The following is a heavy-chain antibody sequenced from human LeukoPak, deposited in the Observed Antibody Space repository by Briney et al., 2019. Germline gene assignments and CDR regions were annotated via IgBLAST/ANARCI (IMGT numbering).Heavy chain of an antibody. CDR2: LWSDGRTE. J-gene: IGHJ5*02. V-gene: IGHV3-33*08. Sequence: GGSLRLSCAASGFTFSNYGMHWVRQAPGKGLEWVAVLWSDGRTEYYADSVKGRFTVSRDNFKNTLYLQMNSLRVEDTAVYYCARRFLTGLGGNWFDPWGQGTLVTVSS. CDR1: GFTFSNYG. CDR3: ARRFLTGLGGNWFDP. D-gene: IGHD3-16*01.